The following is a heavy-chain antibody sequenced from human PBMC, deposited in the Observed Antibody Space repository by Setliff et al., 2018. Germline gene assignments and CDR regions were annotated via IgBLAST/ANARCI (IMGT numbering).Heavy chain of an antibody. Sequence: GGSLRLSCAASGFTFSNFWLHWVRQAPGKGLEWISRISGDASEIYYANSVTGRFTISRDNAKNTVYLQMNNLRAEDTAVYFCVRLLDSDLRGQGTPVTVSS. V-gene: IGHV3-74*01. CDR3: VRLLDSDL. CDR1: GFTFSNFW. J-gene: IGHJ5*02. CDR2: ISGDASEI. D-gene: IGHD3-10*01.